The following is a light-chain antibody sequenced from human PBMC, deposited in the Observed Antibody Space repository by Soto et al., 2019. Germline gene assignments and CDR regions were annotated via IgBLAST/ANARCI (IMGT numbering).Light chain of an antibody. CDR3: QQYNYWPPWT. J-gene: IGKJ1*01. CDR2: DAS. Sequence: ILMTQSLATLSVSPGERATLSCRASQSASNNLAWYQQKPGQAPRLLIYDASTRATGIPARFSGSGSGTEFTLTISGLQSEDFAVYYCQQYNYWPPWTFGQGTKVEIK. CDR1: QSASNN. V-gene: IGKV3-15*01.